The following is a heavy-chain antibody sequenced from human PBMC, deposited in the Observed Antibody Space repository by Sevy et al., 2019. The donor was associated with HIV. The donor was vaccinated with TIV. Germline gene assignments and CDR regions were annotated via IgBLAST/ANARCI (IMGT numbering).Heavy chain of an antibody. J-gene: IGHJ4*02. CDR2: INTDGSST. Sequence: GGSLRLSCAASGFTFSDYWMHWVRQAPGKGLVWVSRINTDGSSTTYADSVRGRFTISRDNAKNTLYLQMNSLRAEDTAVYFCVRARRANCSGGSCYYYWGQGTLVTVSS. CDR3: VRARRANCSGGSCYYY. D-gene: IGHD2-15*01. CDR1: GFTFSDYW. V-gene: IGHV3-74*01.